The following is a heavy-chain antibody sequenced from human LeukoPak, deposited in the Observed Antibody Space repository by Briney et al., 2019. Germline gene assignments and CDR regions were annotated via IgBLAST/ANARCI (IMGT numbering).Heavy chain of an antibody. D-gene: IGHD2-2*01. CDR1: GYSFTSYW. Sequence: VSCKGSGYSFTSYWIGWVRQMPGKGLEGMGGIIPIFGTANYAQKFRGRATNTADESTSTAYMELSSLRSEDTAVYYCARTQDYCRSTSCYTSFDYRGQGTLVTVSS. V-gene: IGHV1-69*01. J-gene: IGHJ4*02. CDR3: ARTQDYCRSTSCYTSFDY. CDR2: IIPIFGTA.